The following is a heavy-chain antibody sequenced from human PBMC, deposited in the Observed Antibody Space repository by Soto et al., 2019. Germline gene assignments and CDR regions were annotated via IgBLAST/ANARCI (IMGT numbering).Heavy chain of an antibody. CDR2: ISRSGST. CDR3: ARQRPPRGPNYYSFSDFCHGVFYP. V-gene: IGHV4-31*03. CDR1: GGSISSATNS. J-gene: IGHJ5*02. Sequence: SETLSLTCTVSGGSISSATNSWTWIRQHPEKGLEWIGYISRSGSTYFSPSLKSRVSISVDKSTNQFSLRRSSVTAADTAVYYCARQRPPRGPNYYSFSDFCHGVFYPWGQGTLVTVSS. D-gene: IGHD3-10*01.